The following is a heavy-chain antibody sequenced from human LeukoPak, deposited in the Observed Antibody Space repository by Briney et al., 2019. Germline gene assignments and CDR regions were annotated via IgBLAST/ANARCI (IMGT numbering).Heavy chain of an antibody. D-gene: IGHD3-16*01. CDR2: INHSGST. Sequence: SETLSLTCAVYGGSFSGYYWSWIRQPPGKGLEWIGEINHSGSTNYNPSLKSRVTISVDTSKNQFSLKLSSVTAADTAVHYCARLRRFDPWGQGTLVAVSS. CDR1: GGSFSGYY. J-gene: IGHJ5*02. V-gene: IGHV4-34*01. CDR3: ARLRRFDP.